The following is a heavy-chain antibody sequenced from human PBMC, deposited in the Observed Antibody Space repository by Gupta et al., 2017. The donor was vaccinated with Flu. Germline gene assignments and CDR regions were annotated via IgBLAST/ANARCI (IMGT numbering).Heavy chain of an antibody. CDR2: ISGSGGST. Sequence: FTFSSYAMSWVRQAPGKGLEWVSVISGSGGSTFYADSVKDRFTISRDNSKKMLYLQMNSLRAEDTAVYYCAKGGRAHAFDIWGQGTMVTVSS. CDR1: FTFSSYA. J-gene: IGHJ3*02. V-gene: IGHV3-23*01. D-gene: IGHD3-10*01. CDR3: AKGGRAHAFDI.